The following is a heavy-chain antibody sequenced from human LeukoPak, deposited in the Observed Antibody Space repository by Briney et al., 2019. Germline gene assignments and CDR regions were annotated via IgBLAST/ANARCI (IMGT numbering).Heavy chain of an antibody. D-gene: IGHD5-12*01. CDR1: GGSISSYY. CDR3: ARGYSGYDWGPWFDP. V-gene: IGHV4-59*01. CDR2: IYYSGGT. Sequence: SETLSLTCTVSGGSISSYYWSWIRQPPGKGLEWIGYIYYSGGTNYNPSLKSRVTISVDTSKNQFSLKLSSVTAADTAVYYCARGYSGYDWGPWFDPWGQGTLVTVSS. J-gene: IGHJ5*02.